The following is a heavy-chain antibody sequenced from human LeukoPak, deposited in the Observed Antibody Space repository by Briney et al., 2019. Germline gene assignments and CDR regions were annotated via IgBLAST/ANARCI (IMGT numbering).Heavy chain of an antibody. J-gene: IGHJ4*02. CDR2: IIPIFGTA. Sequence: SVKVSCKASGGTFSSYAISWVRQAPGQGLEWMGGIIPIFGTANYAQKFQGRVTITTDESTSTAYMELSSLRSEDTVVYYCARGRASAEDTVLRYFDWLLDYWGQGTLVTVSS. CDR1: GGTFSSYA. CDR3: ARGRASAEDTVLRYFDWLLDY. D-gene: IGHD3-9*01. V-gene: IGHV1-69*05.